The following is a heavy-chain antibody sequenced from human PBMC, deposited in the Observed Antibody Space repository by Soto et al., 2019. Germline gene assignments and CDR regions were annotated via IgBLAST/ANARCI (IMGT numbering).Heavy chain of an antibody. Sequence: QVQLVESGGGLVRPGGSLRLSCEASGFTFRDYYMTWFRQAPGKGLEWLSYIDSSTKYTNYADSVKGRFTISRDNAKNSLYLQMNSLGADDTAVYYCAREYYYPMDGWGQGTMVTVSS. CDR3: AREYYYPMDG. CDR2: IDSSTKYT. CDR1: GFTFRDYY. V-gene: IGHV3-11*05. J-gene: IGHJ6*02.